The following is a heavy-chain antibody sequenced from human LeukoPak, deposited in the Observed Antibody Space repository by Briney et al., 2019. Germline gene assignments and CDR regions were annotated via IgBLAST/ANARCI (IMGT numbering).Heavy chain of an antibody. CDR3: ARDLYCSTTSCYHGY. D-gene: IGHD2-2*01. J-gene: IGHJ4*02. Sequence: PGGSLRLSCVASGFTFSNYWMHWVRQAPGKGLVWVSRINTDGSSTSYADSVKGRFTISRDNAKNTLYLLMNSLRAEDTAVYYCARDLYCSTTSCYHGYWGQGTLVTVSS. CDR1: GFTFSNYW. CDR2: INTDGSST. V-gene: IGHV3-74*01.